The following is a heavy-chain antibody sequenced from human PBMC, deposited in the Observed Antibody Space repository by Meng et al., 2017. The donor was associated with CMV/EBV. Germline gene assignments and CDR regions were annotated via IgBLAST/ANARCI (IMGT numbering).Heavy chain of an antibody. D-gene: IGHD6-6*01. Sequence: GGSLRLSCAASGFTFDDYAMHWVRQAPGKGLEWVSGISWNSGSIGYADSVKGRFTIPRDNAKNSLYLQMNSLRAEDTALYYCAVSSSSLVRYYFDYWGQGTLVTVSS. V-gene: IGHV3-9*01. CDR3: AVSSSSLVRYYFDY. J-gene: IGHJ4*02. CDR2: ISWNSGSI. CDR1: GFTFDDYA.